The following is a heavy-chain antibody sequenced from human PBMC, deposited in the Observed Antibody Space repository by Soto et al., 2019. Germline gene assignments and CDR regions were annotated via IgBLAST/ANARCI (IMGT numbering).Heavy chain of an antibody. V-gene: IGHV4-59*01. D-gene: IGHD2-21*02. CDR3: AKDWRYCGGDCYSLYYFDY. J-gene: IGHJ4*02. CDR1: GGSISSYY. Sequence: SETLSLTCTVSGGSISSYYWSWMRQPPGKGLEWIGYIYYSGSTNYNPSLKSRVTISVDTSKNQFSLKLSSVTAADTAVYYCAKDWRYCGGDCYSLYYFDYWGQGTLVTVSS. CDR2: IYYSGST.